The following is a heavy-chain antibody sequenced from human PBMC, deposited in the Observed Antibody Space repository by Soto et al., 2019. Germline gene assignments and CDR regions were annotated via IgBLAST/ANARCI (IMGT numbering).Heavy chain of an antibody. D-gene: IGHD4-17*01. J-gene: IGHJ4*02. Sequence: QVQLVQSGAEVKKPGSSVKVSCKASGGTFSSYTISWVRQAPGQGLEWLGRIIPIHGIANYAQKFQGRVTITADKSTSTAYMELSSLRSEDTAVYYCARGGYTVTKRRYFDYWGQGTLVTVSS. CDR3: ARGGYTVTKRRYFDY. CDR1: GGTFSSYT. CDR2: IIPIHGIA. V-gene: IGHV1-69*02.